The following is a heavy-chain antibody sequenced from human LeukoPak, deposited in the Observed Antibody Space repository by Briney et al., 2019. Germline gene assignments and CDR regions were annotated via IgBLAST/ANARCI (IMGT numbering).Heavy chain of an antibody. D-gene: IGHD1-26*01. Sequence: GASVKVSCKASGYTFTGYYMHWVRQAPGQGLEWMGWINPNSGGTNYAQKFQGRVTMTGDTSISTAYMELSRLRSDDTAVYYCAREAVGATGDVDYWGQGTLVTVSS. V-gene: IGHV1-2*02. CDR1: GYTFTGYY. CDR3: AREAVGATGDVDY. J-gene: IGHJ4*02. CDR2: INPNSGGT.